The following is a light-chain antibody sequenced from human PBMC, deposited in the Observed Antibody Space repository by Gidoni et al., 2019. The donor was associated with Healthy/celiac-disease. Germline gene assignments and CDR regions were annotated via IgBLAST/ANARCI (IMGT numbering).Light chain of an antibody. Sequence: EIVLPQSPGTLSLSPGERATRSCRASQSVSSSYLAWYQQKPGQAPRLLIYGASSRATGIPDRFSGSGSGTDFTLTISRLEPEDFAVYYCQQYGSSPKLTFGGGTKVEIK. CDR3: QQYGSSPKLT. CDR2: GAS. J-gene: IGKJ4*01. V-gene: IGKV3-20*01. CDR1: QSVSSSY.